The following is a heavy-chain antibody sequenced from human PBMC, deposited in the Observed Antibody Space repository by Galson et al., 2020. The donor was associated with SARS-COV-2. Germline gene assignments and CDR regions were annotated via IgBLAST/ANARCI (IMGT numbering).Heavy chain of an antibody. D-gene: IGHD3-3*01. CDR3: ARIPSDYYDFWSGYYNPVYYYYYMDV. CDR2: INSDGSST. J-gene: IGHJ6*03. V-gene: IGHV3-74*01. Sequence: GESLKISCAASGFTFSSYWMHWVRQAPGKGLGWVSRINSDGSSTSYADSVKGRFTISRDNAKNTLYLQMNSLRAEDTAVYYCARIPSDYYDFWSGYYNPVYYYYYMDVWGKGTTVTVSS. CDR1: GFTFSSYW.